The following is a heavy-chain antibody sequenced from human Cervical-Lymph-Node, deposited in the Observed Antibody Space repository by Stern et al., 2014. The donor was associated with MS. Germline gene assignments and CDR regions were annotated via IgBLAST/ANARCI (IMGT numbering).Heavy chain of an antibody. J-gene: IGHJ5*02. CDR3: ARHLARLAAAGFNP. V-gene: IGHV3-11*01. CDR2: ISASGVAT. CDR1: GFTFSDYY. D-gene: IGHD6-13*01. Sequence: MQLVESGGGLVKPGGSLRLTCAASGFTFSDYYMSWARQAPGKGLEWIAYISASGVATSHADAVKGRFTISRDNAKNSLYLQMHSLRVEDTAVYYCARHLARLAAAGFNPWGQGTLVTVSS.